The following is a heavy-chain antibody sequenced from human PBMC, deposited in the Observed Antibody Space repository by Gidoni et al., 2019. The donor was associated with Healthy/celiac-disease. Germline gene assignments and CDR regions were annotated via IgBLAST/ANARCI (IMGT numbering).Heavy chain of an antibody. CDR3: ASQTPAAYYYYYYGMDV. V-gene: IGHV3-48*03. Sequence: EVQLVESGGGLVQPGGSLRLSCAASGFTFRSYEMNWVRQAPGKGLEWVSYISSSGSTIYYADSVKGRFTISRDNAKNSLYLQMNSLRAEDTAVYYCASQTPAAYYYYYYGMDVWGQGTTVTVSS. D-gene: IGHD2-15*01. CDR1: GFTFRSYE. CDR2: ISSSGSTI. J-gene: IGHJ6*02.